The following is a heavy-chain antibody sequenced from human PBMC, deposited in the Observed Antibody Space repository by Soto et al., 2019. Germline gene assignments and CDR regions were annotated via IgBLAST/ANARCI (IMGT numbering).Heavy chain of an antibody. CDR1: GGSISSSSYY. CDR2: IYYSGST. V-gene: IGHV4-39*01. CDR3: ARGVGRLHLGELSSRTRTSFDY. J-gene: IGHJ4*02. Sequence: SETLSLTCTVSGGSISSSSYYWGWIRQPPGKGLEWIGSIYYSGSTYYNPSLKSRVTISVDTSKNQFSLKLSSVTAADTAVYYCARGVGRLHLGELSSRTRTSFDYWGQGTLVTVSS. D-gene: IGHD3-16*02.